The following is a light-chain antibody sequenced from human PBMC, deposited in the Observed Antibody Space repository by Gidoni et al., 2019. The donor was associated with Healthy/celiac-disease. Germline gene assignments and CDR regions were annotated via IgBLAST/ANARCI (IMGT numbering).Light chain of an antibody. CDR3: CSYAGSSTVV. J-gene: IGLJ2*01. CDR1: SSDVGSYNL. CDR2: EVS. Sequence: QSALTPPASVSGSPGQSITIYCTGTSSDVGSYNLVSWYQQHPGKAPTRMIYEVSKRHSGVSNRFSGSKSGNTASLTISGLQAEDEADYYCCSYAGSSTVVFGGGTKLTVL. V-gene: IGLV2-23*02.